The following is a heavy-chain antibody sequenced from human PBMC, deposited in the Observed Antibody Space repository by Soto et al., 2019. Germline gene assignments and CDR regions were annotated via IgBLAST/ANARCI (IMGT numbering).Heavy chain of an antibody. Sequence: PSETLSLTCTVSGGSISTYYWSWIRQPPGKGLEWIGYIYYSGNTNYNPSLKSRVTMSVDTSKYQFSLKLSSVTAADTAVYYCARGGVTMVRGVIRGGWFDPWGQGTLVTVSS. V-gene: IGHV4-59*01. CDR1: GGSISTYY. J-gene: IGHJ5*02. D-gene: IGHD3-10*01. CDR3: ARGGVTMVRGVIRGGWFDP. CDR2: IYYSGNT.